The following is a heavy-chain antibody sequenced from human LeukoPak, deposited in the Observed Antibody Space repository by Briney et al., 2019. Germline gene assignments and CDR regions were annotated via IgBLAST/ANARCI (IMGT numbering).Heavy chain of an antibody. CDR3: ARDRTNDYGHNVGAFDI. Sequence: GGSLRLSCAASGFTFSSHSMSWVRQAPGKGLEWVANIKPDGGEKYYVDSVKGRFTISRDNVKNSLYLQMNSLRAEDTAVYYCARDRTNDYGHNVGAFDIWGQGTMVTVSS. CDR2: IKPDGGEK. CDR1: GFTFSSHS. J-gene: IGHJ3*02. V-gene: IGHV3-7*01. D-gene: IGHD4-17*01.